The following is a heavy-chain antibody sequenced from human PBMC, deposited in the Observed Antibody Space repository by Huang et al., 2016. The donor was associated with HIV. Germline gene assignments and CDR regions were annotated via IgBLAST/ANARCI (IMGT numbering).Heavy chain of an antibody. Sequence: QVQLVESGAELKKPGASVRVSCKVSGYTVSELSLHWVRQAHEKGLEWMGGFHPEEGEPSYAQRLQGRVTMTEDTSTDTAYMELSSLRPEDTAVYYCATSTPDVGAGVLRSAFDIWGQGTMVTVSS. D-gene: IGHD2-15*01. CDR1: GYTVSELS. CDR2: FHPEEGEP. V-gene: IGHV1-24*01. J-gene: IGHJ3*02. CDR3: ATSTPDVGAGVLRSAFDI.